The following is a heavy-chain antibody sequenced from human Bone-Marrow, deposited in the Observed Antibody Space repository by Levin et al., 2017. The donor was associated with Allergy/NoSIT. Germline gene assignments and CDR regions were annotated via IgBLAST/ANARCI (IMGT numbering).Heavy chain of an antibody. CDR3: ARHAWGDDYGDFYFDY. CDR1: GGSISSYY. V-gene: IGHV4-59*08. J-gene: IGHJ4*02. CDR2: IYYSGST. D-gene: IGHD4-17*01. Sequence: PSETLSLTCTVSGGSISSYYWSWIRQPPGKGLEWIGYIYYSGSTNYNPSLKSRVTISVDTSKNQFSLKLSSVTAADTAVYYCARHAWGDDYGDFYFDYWGQGTLVTVSS.